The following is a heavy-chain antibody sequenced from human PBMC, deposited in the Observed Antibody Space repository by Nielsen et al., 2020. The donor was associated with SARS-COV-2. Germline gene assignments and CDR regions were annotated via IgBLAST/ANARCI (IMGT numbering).Heavy chain of an antibody. CDR1: GYTFTGYY. CDR3: LYSSSWYNYMDV. D-gene: IGHD6-13*01. J-gene: IGHJ6*03. Sequence: ASVKVSCKASGYTFTGYYMHWVRQAPGQGLEWMGWINPNSGNTGYAQKFQGRVTMTRNTSISTAYMELSSLRSEDTAVYYCLYSSSWYNYMDVWGKGTTVTVSS. CDR2: INPNSGNT. V-gene: IGHV1-8*02.